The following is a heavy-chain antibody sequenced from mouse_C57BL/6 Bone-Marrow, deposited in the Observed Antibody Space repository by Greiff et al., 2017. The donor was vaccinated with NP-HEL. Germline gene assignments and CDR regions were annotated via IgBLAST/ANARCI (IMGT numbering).Heavy chain of an antibody. V-gene: IGHV1-75*01. CDR3: ARRGYYGSSYRYFDY. CDR2: IFPGSGST. Sequence: QVQLQQSGPELVKPGASVKISCKASGYIFTDYYINWVKQRPGQGLEWIGWIFPGSGSTYYNEKFKGKATLTVDKSSSTAYMLLSSLTSEDSAVYFCARRGYYGSSYRYFDYWGQGTTLTVSS. J-gene: IGHJ2*01. CDR1: GYIFTDYY. D-gene: IGHD1-1*01.